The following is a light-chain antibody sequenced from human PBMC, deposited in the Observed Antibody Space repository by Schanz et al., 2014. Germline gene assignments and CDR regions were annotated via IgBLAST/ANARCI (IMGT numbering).Light chain of an antibody. V-gene: IGLV2-23*02. J-gene: IGLJ2*01. CDR2: DDI. CDR3: CSYAGGSIFVI. Sequence: QSALAQPASVSGSPGQSITISCTGTTRDVANHNIVSWYQQHPGKAPKLMIYDDIKRPSGVSIRFSGSTSGNTASLTISGLQAEDEGDYYCCSYAGGSIFVIFGGGTKLTVL. CDR1: TRDVANHNI.